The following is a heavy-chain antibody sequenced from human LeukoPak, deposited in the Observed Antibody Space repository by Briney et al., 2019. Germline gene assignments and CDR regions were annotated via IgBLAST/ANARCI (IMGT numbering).Heavy chain of an antibody. D-gene: IGHD6-6*01. CDR1: GYTFTSYG. J-gene: IGHJ3*02. V-gene: IGHV1-18*01. CDR3: ARVEYSSSLGAFGI. CDR2: ISAYNGNT. Sequence: ASVKVSCKASGYTFTSYGISWVRQAPGQGLEWMGWISAYNGNTNYAQKLQGRVTMTTDTSTSTAYMELRSLRSDDTAVYYCARVEYSSSLGAFGIWGQGTMVTVSS.